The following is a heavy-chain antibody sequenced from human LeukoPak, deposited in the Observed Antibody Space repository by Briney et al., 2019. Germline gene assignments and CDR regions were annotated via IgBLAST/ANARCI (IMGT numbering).Heavy chain of an antibody. D-gene: IGHD3-3*01. CDR3: ASRSSIWSGYQDTLYYFDS. J-gene: IGHJ4*02. V-gene: IGHV3-7*05. CDR2: IKQDGSEK. CDR1: GFTFSSYW. Sequence: GGSLRLSCAASGFTFSSYWMAWVRQAPGKGLEWVANIKQDGSEKYYVDSVKGRFTISRDNAKNSVDLQMNSLRAEDTAVYYCASRSSIWSGYQDTLYYFDSWGQGTLVTVSS.